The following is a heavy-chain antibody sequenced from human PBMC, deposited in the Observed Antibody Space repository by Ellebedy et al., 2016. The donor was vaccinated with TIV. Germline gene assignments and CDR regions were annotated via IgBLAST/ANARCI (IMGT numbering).Heavy chain of an antibody. V-gene: IGHV3-21*01. CDR3: ARAPSSWYLANIDV. CDR1: GFTFSSYS. J-gene: IGHJ6*02. D-gene: IGHD6-13*01. Sequence: GESLKISCAASGFTFSSYSMNWVRQAPGKGLEWVSSISSSSSYIYYADSVKGRFTISRDNAKNSLYLQMNSLRAEDTAVYYCARAPSSWYLANIDVWGQGTTVTVSS. CDR2: ISSSSSYI.